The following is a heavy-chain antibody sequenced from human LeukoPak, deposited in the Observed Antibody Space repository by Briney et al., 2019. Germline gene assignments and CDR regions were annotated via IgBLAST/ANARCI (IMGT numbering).Heavy chain of an antibody. CDR1: GFTVSSNY. CDR3: ARGTIAASGKGWFDP. CDR2: INSDGTST. J-gene: IGHJ5*02. D-gene: IGHD6-13*01. Sequence: GGSLRLSCAVSGFTVSSNYMSWVRQAPGKGLAWVSRINSDGTSTNYADSVKGRFTISRDNAKNTLFLQMNSLRAEDTAVYFCARGTIAASGKGWFDPWGQGTLVTVSS. V-gene: IGHV3-74*01.